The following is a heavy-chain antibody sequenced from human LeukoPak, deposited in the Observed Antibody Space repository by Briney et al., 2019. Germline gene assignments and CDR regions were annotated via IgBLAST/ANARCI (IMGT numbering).Heavy chain of an antibody. Sequence: ASVKVSCKASGYTFTSYGIIWVRQAPGQGLEWMGWISAYNGNTNYAQKLQGRVTMTTDTSTSTAYMELRSLRSDDTAVYYCARDTQTYYYDSSGYYYANPFDYWGQGTLVTVSS. V-gene: IGHV1-18*01. D-gene: IGHD3-22*01. CDR2: ISAYNGNT. CDR1: GYTFTSYG. CDR3: ARDTQTYYYDSSGYYYANPFDY. J-gene: IGHJ4*02.